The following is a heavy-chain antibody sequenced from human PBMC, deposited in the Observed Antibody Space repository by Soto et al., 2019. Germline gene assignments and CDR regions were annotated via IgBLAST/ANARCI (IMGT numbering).Heavy chain of an antibody. CDR1: GYTFTSYG. CDR2: ISAYNGNT. J-gene: IGHJ2*01. V-gene: IGHV1-18*01. D-gene: IGHD3-10*01. CDR3: VGSGSYYKYWYFDL. Sequence: ASVKVSCKASGYTFTSYGISWVRQAPGQGLEWMGWISAYNGNTNYAQKLQGRVTMTTDTSTSTAYMELSSLRSEDTAVYYCVGSGSYYKYWYFDLWGRGTPVTVSS.